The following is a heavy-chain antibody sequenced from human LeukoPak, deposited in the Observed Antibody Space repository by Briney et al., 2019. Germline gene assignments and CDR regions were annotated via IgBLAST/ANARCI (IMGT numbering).Heavy chain of an antibody. Sequence: GGSLRLSCAASGFTFSNYALTGVRQAPGKGLEWVSAISGSGGSTYYADSVKGRFTISRDNSKNALYLQMNSLRAEDTAVYYCAKGNNWNDYWGQGTLVTVSS. CDR3: AKGNNWNDY. V-gene: IGHV3-23*01. CDR2: ISGSGGST. CDR1: GFTFSNYA. J-gene: IGHJ4*02. D-gene: IGHD1-1*01.